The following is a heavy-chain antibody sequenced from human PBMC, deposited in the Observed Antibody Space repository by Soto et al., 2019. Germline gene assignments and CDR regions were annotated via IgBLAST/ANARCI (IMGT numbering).Heavy chain of an antibody. Sequence: ASVKVSCKASGYTFTSYAMHWVRQAPGQRLEWMGWINAGNGNTKYSQKFQGRVTITRDTSASTAYMELSSLRSEDTAVYYCAIGRLSGSSWKDPGYYYYYGMDVWGQGTTVTVSS. V-gene: IGHV1-3*01. D-gene: IGHD3-10*01. J-gene: IGHJ6*02. CDR2: INAGNGNT. CDR1: GYTFTSYA. CDR3: AIGRLSGSSWKDPGYYYYYGMDV.